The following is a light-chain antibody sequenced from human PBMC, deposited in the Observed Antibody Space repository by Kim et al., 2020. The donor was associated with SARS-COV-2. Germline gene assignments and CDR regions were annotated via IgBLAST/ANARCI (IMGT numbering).Light chain of an antibody. V-gene: IGLV3-21*04. CDR3: QVWDSSSDNPV. J-gene: IGLJ3*02. CDR1: KNESRG. Sequence: AAGKAARVSCRGNKNESRGDHWYRQKQGQGPVLVIYYDSDRPSGTPERFSGSSSGNAATLTISRVEAEDEADDYCQVWDSSSDNPVFGGGTQLTVL. CDR2: YDS.